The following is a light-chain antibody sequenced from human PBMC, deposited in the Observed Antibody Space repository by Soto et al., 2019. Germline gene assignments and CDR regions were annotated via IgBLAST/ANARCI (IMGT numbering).Light chain of an antibody. V-gene: IGKV3-20*01. CDR2: SAS. CDR1: QSVSSSY. J-gene: IGKJ1*01. Sequence: DIVLTQSPGTLSLSPGERATLSCRASQSVSSSYLGWYQQKPGQAPRLLIYSASSRAAGIPDRFSGSGSGTDFTLTISRLEPEDVAVYYCQQYGSSPLTFGQGTKVDIK. CDR3: QQYGSSPLT.